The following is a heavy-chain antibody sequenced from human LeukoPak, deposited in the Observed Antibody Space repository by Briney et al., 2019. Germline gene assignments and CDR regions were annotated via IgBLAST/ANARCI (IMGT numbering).Heavy chain of an antibody. CDR1: GYSISSGYY. V-gene: IGHV4-38-2*02. D-gene: IGHD6-13*01. J-gene: IGHJ4*02. CDR2: IYHSGST. Sequence: PSETLSLTCTVSGYSISSGYYWGWIRQPPGKGLEWIGSIYHSGSTYYNPSLKSRVTISVDTSKNQFSLKLSSVTAADTAVYYCARDRLIAAAGLYYFDYWGQGTLVTVSS. CDR3: ARDRLIAAAGLYYFDY.